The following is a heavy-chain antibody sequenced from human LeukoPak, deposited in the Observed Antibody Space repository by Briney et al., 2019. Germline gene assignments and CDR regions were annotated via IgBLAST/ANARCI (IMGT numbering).Heavy chain of an antibody. Sequence: SETLSLTCTVSGGSISSSSYYWGWIRQPPGRGLEWIGSIYYSGSTYYNPSLKSRVTISVDTSKNQFSLKLSSVTAADTAVYYCARIGVTMIVVVDAFDIWGQGTMVTVSS. CDR1: GGSISSSSYY. J-gene: IGHJ3*02. CDR2: IYYSGST. CDR3: ARIGVTMIVVVDAFDI. D-gene: IGHD3-22*01. V-gene: IGHV4-39*01.